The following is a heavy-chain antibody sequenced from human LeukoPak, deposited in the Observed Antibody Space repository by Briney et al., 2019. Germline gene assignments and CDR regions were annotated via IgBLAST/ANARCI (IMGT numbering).Heavy chain of an antibody. CDR2: ISGSGGST. CDR1: GFTFSSYA. CDR3: AKDVSVDYDYVWGSYRPDY. Sequence: GGSLRLSXAASGFTFSSYAMSWVRQAPGKGLEWVSAISGSGGSTYYADSVKGRFTISRDNSKNTLYLQMNSLRAEDTAVYYCAKDVSVDYDYVWGSYRPDYWGQGTLVTVSS. D-gene: IGHD3-16*02. V-gene: IGHV3-23*01. J-gene: IGHJ4*02.